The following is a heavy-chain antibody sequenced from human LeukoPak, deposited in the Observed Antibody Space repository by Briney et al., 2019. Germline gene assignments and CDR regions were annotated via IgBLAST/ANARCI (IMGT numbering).Heavy chain of an antibody. V-gene: IGHV3-21*01. J-gene: IGHJ4*02. Sequence: GGSLRLSCAASGFTFSSYSMNWVRQAPGKGLEWVSSISSSSSYIYYADSVKGRFAISRDNAKNSLYLQMNSLRAEDTAVYYCARGIHSNSFDYWGQGTLVTVSS. CDR3: ARGIHSNSFDY. CDR2: ISSSSSYI. D-gene: IGHD4-11*01. CDR1: GFTFSSYS.